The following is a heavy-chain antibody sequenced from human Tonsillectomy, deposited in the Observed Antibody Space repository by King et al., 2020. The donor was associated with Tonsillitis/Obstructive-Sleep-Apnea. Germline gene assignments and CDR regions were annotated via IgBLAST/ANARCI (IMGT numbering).Heavy chain of an antibody. CDR1: GGSFSGYY. V-gene: IGHV4-34*01. D-gene: IGHD2-2*01. CDR2: INHSGST. CDR3: ARRGGYCSSTNCYSPPAN. Sequence: VQLQQWGAGLLKPSETLSLTCAVYGGSFSGYYWSWIRQPTGKGLEWIGEINHSGSTNYNPSLKSRVTISVDTSKNQFSLKLSSVTAADTAVYYCARRGGYCSSTNCYSPPANWGQGTLVTVSS. J-gene: IGHJ4*02.